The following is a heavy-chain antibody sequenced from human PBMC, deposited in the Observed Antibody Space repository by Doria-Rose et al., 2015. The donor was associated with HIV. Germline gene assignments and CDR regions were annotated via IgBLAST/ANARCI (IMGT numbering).Heavy chain of an antibody. J-gene: IGHJ4*02. CDR3: ARIRSSRWYHKYYFDF. CDR1: GVSLSSPGMG. V-gene: IGHV2-26*01. D-gene: IGHD6-13*01. CDR2: NFSDDER. Sequence: QVQLVQSGPVLVKPTETLTLTCTVSGVSLSSPGMGVSWIRQPPGKALEWLANNFSDDERSYKTSLKSRLIISRGTSKSQVVLTMTDMDPVDTATYYCARIRSSRWYHKYYFDFWGQGTQVIVSA.